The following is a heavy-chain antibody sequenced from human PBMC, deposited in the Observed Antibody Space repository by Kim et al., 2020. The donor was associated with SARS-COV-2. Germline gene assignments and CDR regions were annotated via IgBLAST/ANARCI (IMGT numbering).Heavy chain of an antibody. CDR2: IFYSGST. CDR3: ARHGIFKGASYYDSSGYHYGVDV. Sequence: SETLSLTCTVSGGSISSSSYYWGWIRQSPGKGLEWLGSIFYSGSTYYNPSLKSRVTISVDTSKNQFSLKLSSVTAADTAVYYCARHGIFKGASYYDSSGYHYGVDVWGQGTTVTVAS. J-gene: IGHJ6*02. CDR1: GGSISSSSYY. V-gene: IGHV4-39*01. D-gene: IGHD3-22*01.